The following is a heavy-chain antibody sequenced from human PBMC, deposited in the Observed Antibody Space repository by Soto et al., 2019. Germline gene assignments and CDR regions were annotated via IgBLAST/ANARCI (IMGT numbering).Heavy chain of an antibody. Sequence: QVRLQESGPGLVEPSGTLSLTCAVSGDSVSSSSCWSWVRQAPGKGLEWIGEIYHSGTFNYNPSLASRVSVSVDKSRNQWSLNLKSMTAADTAVYYCVRSVPAATWQYSGMDVWGQGTTVTVSS. D-gene: IGHD2-2*01. V-gene: IGHV4-4*02. J-gene: IGHJ6*02. CDR2: IYHSGTF. CDR3: VRSVPAATWQYSGMDV. CDR1: GDSVSSSSC.